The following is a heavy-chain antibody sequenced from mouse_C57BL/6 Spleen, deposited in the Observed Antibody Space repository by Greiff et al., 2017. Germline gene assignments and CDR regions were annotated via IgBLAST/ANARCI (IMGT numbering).Heavy chain of an antibody. CDR1: GYTFTSYW. CDR2: IYPGNSDT. CDR3: KRGDYDYDYFDY. Sequence: EVKLQESGTVLARPGASVKMSCKTSGYTFTSYWMHWVKQRPGQGLEWIGAIYPGNSDTSYNQTFKGKAKLTAVTSASTAYMASSSLTNEDSEVYDGKRGDYDYDYFDYWGQGTTLTVSA. D-gene: IGHD2-4*01. V-gene: IGHV1-5*01. J-gene: IGHJ2*01.